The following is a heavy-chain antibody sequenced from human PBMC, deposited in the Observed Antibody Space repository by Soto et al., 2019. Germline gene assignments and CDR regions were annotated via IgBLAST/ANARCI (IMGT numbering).Heavy chain of an antibody. CDR3: ARGVSRYDYVWGSYRYYFDY. CDR2: IIPIFGTA. D-gene: IGHD3-16*02. J-gene: IGHJ4*02. Sequence: QVQLVQSGAEVKKPGSSVKVSCKASGGTFSSYAISWVRQAPGQGLEWMGGIIPIFGTANYAQKFQGRVTITADKSTSTAYMELSSLGSEDTAVYYCARGVSRYDYVWGSYRYYFDYWGQGTLVPVSS. CDR1: GGTFSSYA. V-gene: IGHV1-69*06.